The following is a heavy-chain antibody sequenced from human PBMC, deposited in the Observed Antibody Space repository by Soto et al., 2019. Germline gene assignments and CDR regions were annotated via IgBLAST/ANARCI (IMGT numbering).Heavy chain of an antibody. CDR3: AKDADNDDYGVFDI. V-gene: IGHV3-23*01. D-gene: IGHD4-17*01. CDR2: ISDSGGST. J-gene: IGHJ3*02. CDR1: GFMFNTYA. Sequence: EVQLLESGGGLVQPGGSLRLSCAASGFMFNTYAFSWVRQAPGKGLEWVSGISDSGGSTYYADSVKARFTVSRDNSRNTLYLQMSGLRAEDTAVYYCAKDADNDDYGVFDIWGQGTLVTVSS.